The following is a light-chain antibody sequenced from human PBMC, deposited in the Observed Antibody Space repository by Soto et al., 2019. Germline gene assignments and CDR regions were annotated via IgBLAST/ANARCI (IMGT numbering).Light chain of an antibody. CDR1: SSDVGGYNY. V-gene: IGLV2-8*01. J-gene: IGLJ2*01. CDR3: TSYAGRNNVV. CDR2: EVN. Sequence: QSALTQPPSASGSPGQSVTISCTGTSSDVGGYNYVSWYQQHPGKVPKLMIYEVNKRPSGVPDRFSGSKSGNTASLTVSGLQAEDEADYYCTSYAGRNNVVFGGGTKVTV.